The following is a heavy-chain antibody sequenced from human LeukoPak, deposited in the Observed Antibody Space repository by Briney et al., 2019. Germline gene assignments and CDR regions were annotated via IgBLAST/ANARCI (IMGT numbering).Heavy chain of an antibody. CDR3: ARSEKVATATGWFDP. CDR2: IYNSGST. Sequence: SETLSLTCTVSGASISSYYWSWIRQSPGKGLEWIGYIYNSGSTNYNPSLNSRVNIAVDTSKNQFSLKLTSVTAADTAVYYCARSEKVATATGWFDPWGQGTLVTVSS. CDR1: GASISSYY. J-gene: IGHJ5*02. D-gene: IGHD5-12*01. V-gene: IGHV4-59*01.